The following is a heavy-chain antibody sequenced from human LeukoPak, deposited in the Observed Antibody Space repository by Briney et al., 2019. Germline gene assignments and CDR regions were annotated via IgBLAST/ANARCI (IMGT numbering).Heavy chain of an antibody. CDR3: ATGPRERWFGELFPALDY. Sequence: ASVKVSCKASGYTFTSYYMHWVRQAPGQGLEWMGIINPSGGSTSYAQKFQGRVTMTEDTSTDTAYMELSSLRSEDTAVYYCATGPRERWFGELFPALDYWGQGTLVTVSS. CDR2: INPSGGST. J-gene: IGHJ4*02. CDR1: GYTFTSYY. D-gene: IGHD3-10*01. V-gene: IGHV1-46*01.